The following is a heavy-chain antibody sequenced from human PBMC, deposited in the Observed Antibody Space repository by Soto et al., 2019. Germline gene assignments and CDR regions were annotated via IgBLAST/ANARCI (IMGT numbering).Heavy chain of an antibody. D-gene: IGHD3-22*01. CDR2: ILPILGTA. Sequence: QVQLVQSGAEVKKPGSSVKVSCKASGGTFSSYAISWVRQAPGQGLEWMGGILPILGTAKYAQNYQGRVTVNADESTSTDYMEMSRLRSEDTAVYYCAREWVYDSSGYAADDAFDIWGQGTMVTVSS. V-gene: IGHV1-69*11. CDR1: GGTFSSYA. J-gene: IGHJ3*02. CDR3: AREWVYDSSGYAADDAFDI.